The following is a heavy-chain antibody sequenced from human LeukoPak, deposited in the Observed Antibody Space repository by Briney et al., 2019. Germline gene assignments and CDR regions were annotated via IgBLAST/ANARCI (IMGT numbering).Heavy chain of an antibody. Sequence: SVKVSCKASGGTFSSYAISWVRQAPGQGLEWMGGIIPIFGTANYAQKFQGRVTITADESTSTAYMELSSLRSDDTAVYYCARGPGSGPFDFWGQGTLVAVSS. CDR2: IIPIFGTA. D-gene: IGHD1-26*01. CDR1: GGTFSSYA. V-gene: IGHV1-69*01. J-gene: IGHJ4*02. CDR3: ARGPGSGPFDF.